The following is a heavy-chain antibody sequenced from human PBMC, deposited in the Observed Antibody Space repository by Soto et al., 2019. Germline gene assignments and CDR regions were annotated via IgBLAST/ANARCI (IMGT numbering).Heavy chain of an antibody. D-gene: IGHD3-3*01. CDR2: ISAYNGNT. CDR3: ARSGRSLEWLLEDAFDI. V-gene: IGHV1-18*01. J-gene: IGHJ3*02. CDR1: GYTFTSYG. Sequence: ASVKVSCKASGYTFTSYGISWVRQAPGQGLEWMGWISAYNGNTNYAQKLQGRVTMTTDTSTSTAYMELRSLRSDDTAVYYCARSGRSLEWLLEDAFDIWGQGTMVTVSS.